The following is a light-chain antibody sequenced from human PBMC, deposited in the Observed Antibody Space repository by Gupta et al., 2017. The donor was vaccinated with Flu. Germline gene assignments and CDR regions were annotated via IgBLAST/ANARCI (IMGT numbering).Light chain of an antibody. Sequence: ITISSTGTSSDVGGYNEGSWYQQHPGKAPKLIIDDDSNRPSGVSNRFAGSKSGRTASLTTSGLQAEEEAYYYGTSYTSSSTLVVFGGGTKLTVL. CDR1: SSDVGGYNE. CDR2: DDS. CDR3: TSYTSSSTLVV. J-gene: IGLJ2*01. V-gene: IGLV2-14*04.